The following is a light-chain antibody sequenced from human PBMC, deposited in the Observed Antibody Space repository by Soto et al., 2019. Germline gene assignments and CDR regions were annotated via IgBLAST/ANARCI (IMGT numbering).Light chain of an antibody. CDR1: QDISSY. V-gene: IGKV1-9*01. Sequence: IQGTQSPSSLSPSVGDRVTITCRASQDISSYLAWYQQRPGKAHTLLIYAASTLQSGVPSRFSGSGFGTDFTLTISSLQAEDFASYYCQQLRSYPSTFGGGTKVDIK. J-gene: IGKJ4*01. CDR3: QQLRSYPST. CDR2: AAS.